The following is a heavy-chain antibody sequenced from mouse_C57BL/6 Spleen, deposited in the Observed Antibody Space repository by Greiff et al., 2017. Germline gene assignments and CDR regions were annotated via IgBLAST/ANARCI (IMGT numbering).Heavy chain of an antibody. J-gene: IGHJ3*01. V-gene: IGHV3-6*01. CDR1: GYSITSGYY. Sequence: EVKLQESGPGLVKPSQSLSLTCSVTGYSITSGYYCNWIRQFPGNKLEWMGYISYDGSNNYNPSLKNRISITRDTSKNQFFLKLNSVTTEDTATYYCAREDSSGYVFAYWGQGTLVTVSA. CDR2: ISYDGSN. CDR3: AREDSSGYVFAY. D-gene: IGHD3-2*02.